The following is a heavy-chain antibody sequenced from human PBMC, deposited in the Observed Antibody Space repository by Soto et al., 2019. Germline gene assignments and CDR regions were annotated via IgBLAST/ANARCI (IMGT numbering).Heavy chain of an antibody. CDR2: MNPNSGNT. CDR1: GYTFTSYD. D-gene: IGHD1-7*01. J-gene: IGHJ4*02. V-gene: IGHV1-8*01. CDR3: ARFFIRQRWSITGTPQTLDY. Sequence: GASVKVSCKASGYTFTSYDINWVRQATGQGLEKIGWMNPNSGNTGYAQKFQGRVTMTRNTSISTAYMELSRLRSDDTAVYYCARFFIRQRWSITGTPQTLDYWGQGTLGTVSS.